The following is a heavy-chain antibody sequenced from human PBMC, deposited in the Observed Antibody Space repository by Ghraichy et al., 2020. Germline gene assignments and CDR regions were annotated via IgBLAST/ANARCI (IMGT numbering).Heavy chain of an antibody. CDR1: GFTFSSYA. D-gene: IGHD3-10*01. CDR2: ISGSGGST. J-gene: IGHJ4*02. V-gene: IGHV3-23*01. CDR3: AKDPDYYGSGSSLYYFDY. Sequence: GGSLRLSCAASGFTFSSYAMSWVRQAPGKGLEWVSAISGSGGSTYYADSVKGRFTISRDNSKNTLYLQMNSLRAEDTAVYYCAKDPDYYGSGSSLYYFDYWGQGTLVTVSS.